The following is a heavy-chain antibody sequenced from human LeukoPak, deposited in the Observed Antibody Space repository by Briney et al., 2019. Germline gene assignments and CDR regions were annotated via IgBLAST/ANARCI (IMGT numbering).Heavy chain of an antibody. Sequence: GASVKVSCKASGGTFSSYAISWVRQAPGQGLEWMGWINAGNGNTKYSQKFQGRVTISRDTSASTAYMELSSLRSEDTAVYYCAREHDYSAHFSFDYWGQGTLVTVSS. CDR1: GGTFSSYA. J-gene: IGHJ4*02. CDR2: INAGNGNT. V-gene: IGHV1-3*01. D-gene: IGHD4-11*01. CDR3: AREHDYSAHFSFDY.